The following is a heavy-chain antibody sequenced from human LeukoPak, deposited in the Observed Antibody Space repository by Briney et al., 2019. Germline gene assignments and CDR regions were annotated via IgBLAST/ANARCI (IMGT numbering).Heavy chain of an antibody. D-gene: IGHD6-19*01. V-gene: IGHV4-61*02. CDR3: AREKEQWMGDDAFDI. J-gene: IGHJ3*02. CDR1: GGSISSGSYY. CDR2: IYTSGST. Sequence: DPSETPSLTCTVSGGSISSGSYYWSWIRQPAGKGLEWIGRIYTSGSTNYNPSLKSRVTISVDTSKNQFSLKLSSVTAADTAVYYCAREKEQWMGDDAFDIWGQGTMVTVSS.